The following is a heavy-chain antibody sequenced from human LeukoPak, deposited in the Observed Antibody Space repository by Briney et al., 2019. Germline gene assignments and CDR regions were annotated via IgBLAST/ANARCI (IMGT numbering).Heavy chain of an antibody. CDR3: AKSGYYYDSSGYYFDY. J-gene: IGHJ4*02. Sequence: GGSLRLSCAASGFTFSSYAMSWVRQAPGKGLEWVSAISGSGGSTYYADSVKGRFTISRDNSKNTLYLQMSSLRAEDTAVYYCAKSGYYYDSSGYYFDYWGQGTLVTVSS. V-gene: IGHV3-23*01. D-gene: IGHD3-22*01. CDR2: ISGSGGST. CDR1: GFTFSSYA.